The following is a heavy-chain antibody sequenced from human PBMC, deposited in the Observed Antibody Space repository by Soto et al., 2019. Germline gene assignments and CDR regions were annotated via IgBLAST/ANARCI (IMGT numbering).Heavy chain of an antibody. V-gene: IGHV1-69*13. CDR3: ARAFPYCGGDCYSYYFDY. CDR1: GGTFSSYA. D-gene: IGHD2-21*02. Sequence: GASVKVSCKASGGTFSSYAISWVRQAPGQGLEWMGGIIPIFGTANYAQKFQGRVTITADESTSTAYMELSSLRSEDTAVYYCARAFPYCGGDCYSYYFDYWGQGTLVTVSS. J-gene: IGHJ4*02. CDR2: IIPIFGTA.